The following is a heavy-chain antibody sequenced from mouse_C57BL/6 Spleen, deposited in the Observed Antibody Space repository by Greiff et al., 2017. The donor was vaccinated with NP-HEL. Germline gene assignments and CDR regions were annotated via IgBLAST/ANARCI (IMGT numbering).Heavy chain of an antibody. CDR1: GFTFSSYA. J-gene: IGHJ3*01. CDR3: TRDHGYYLFAY. D-gene: IGHD2-3*01. Sequence: EVQRVESGEGLVKPGGSLKLSCAASGFTFSSYAMSWVRQTPEKRLEWVAYISSGGDYIYYADTVKGRFTISRDNAWNTLYLQMSSLKSEDTAMYYCTRDHGYYLFAYWGQGTLVTVSA. CDR2: ISSGGDYI. V-gene: IGHV5-9-1*02.